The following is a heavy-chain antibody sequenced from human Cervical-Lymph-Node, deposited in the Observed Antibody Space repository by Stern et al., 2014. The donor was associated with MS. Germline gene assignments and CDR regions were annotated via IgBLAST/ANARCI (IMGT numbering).Heavy chain of an antibody. CDR3: ARGKDYNYEMDV. V-gene: IGHV1-69*01. CDR1: GGTFSSYA. J-gene: IGHJ6*02. D-gene: IGHD4/OR15-4a*01. Sequence: QVQLVQSEAEVKKPGSSVKVSCKASGGTFSSYAISWVRQAPGQGLEWMGGIIPIFGANYAQKFQGRITITADEPTSTAYMELSSLRSEDTAVYFCARGKDYNYEMDVWGQGTTVTVSS. CDR2: IIPIFGA.